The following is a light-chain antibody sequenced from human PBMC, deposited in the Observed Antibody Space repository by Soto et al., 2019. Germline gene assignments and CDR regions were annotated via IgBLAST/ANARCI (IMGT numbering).Light chain of an antibody. CDR2: TAS. CDR3: QQSYSTPWT. CDR1: QGINNY. V-gene: IGKV1-17*03. J-gene: IGKJ1*01. Sequence: DIQMTQSPSAMSASVGDRVTITCRASQGINNYLAWFQQKPGKVPKLLIYTASSLQSGVPSRFSGSGFGTDFSLTIDSLQPEDFASYYCQQSYSTPWTFGRGTKVDIK.